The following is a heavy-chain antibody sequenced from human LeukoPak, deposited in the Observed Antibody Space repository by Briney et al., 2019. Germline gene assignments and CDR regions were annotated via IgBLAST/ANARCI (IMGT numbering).Heavy chain of an antibody. J-gene: IGHJ6*03. V-gene: IGHV3-53*01. Sequence: GGSLRLSCAASGLTVSSDYMGWVRQGPGKGLELVSVIYSGGSTYYADSVKGRFTISRDNSKNTLYLQMNSLRAEDTAVYYCARIIHYYYYMDVWGKGTTVTVSS. CDR3: ARIIHYYYYMDV. CDR2: IYSGGST. CDR1: GLTVSSDY.